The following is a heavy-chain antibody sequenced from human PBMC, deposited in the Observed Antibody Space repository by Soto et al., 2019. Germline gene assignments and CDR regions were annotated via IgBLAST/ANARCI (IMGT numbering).Heavy chain of an antibody. Sequence: PXGSLRLSCGASGFSVKRYWMHWVRQAPGKGLVWLSRFVGDENYTDYADSVRGRFTISRDIAKNTIYLQMNSLRAEDTAVYYCGKGKELGVVRYGLDDWGHGTTVTVSS. V-gene: IGHV3-74*01. J-gene: IGHJ6*02. CDR2: FVGDENYT. CDR3: GKGKELGVVRYGLDD. CDR1: GFSVKRYW. D-gene: IGHD3-3*01.